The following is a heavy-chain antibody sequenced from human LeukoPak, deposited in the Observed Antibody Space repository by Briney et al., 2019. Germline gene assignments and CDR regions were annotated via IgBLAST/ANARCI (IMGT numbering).Heavy chain of an antibody. D-gene: IGHD2-15*01. V-gene: IGHV4-34*01. CDR1: GGSFSGYY. Sequence: SETLSLTCAVYGGSFSGYYWSWIRQPPGKGLEWIGEINHSGSINYNPSLKSRVTISVDTSKNQFSLKLSSVTAADTAVYYCARVPYCSGGSCFLKPMDVWGKGTTVTVSS. CDR2: INHSGSI. CDR3: ARVPYCSGGSCFLKPMDV. J-gene: IGHJ6*03.